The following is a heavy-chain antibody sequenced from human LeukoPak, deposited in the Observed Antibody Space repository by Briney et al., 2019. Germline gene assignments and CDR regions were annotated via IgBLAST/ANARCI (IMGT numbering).Heavy chain of an antibody. Sequence: ASVKVSCKASGYTFTGYYMHWVRQAPGQGLEWMGWINPNSGGTNYAQKFQGRVTMTRDTSISTAYMELRSLRSDDTAVYYCARDSGIQLWYFDYWGQGTLVTVSS. CDR3: ARDSGIQLWYFDY. J-gene: IGHJ4*02. CDR2: INPNSGGT. V-gene: IGHV1-2*02. CDR1: GYTFTGYY. D-gene: IGHD5-18*01.